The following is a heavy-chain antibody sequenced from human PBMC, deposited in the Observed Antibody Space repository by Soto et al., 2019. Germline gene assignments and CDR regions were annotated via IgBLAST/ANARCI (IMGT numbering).Heavy chain of an antibody. CDR2: IYYSGST. D-gene: IGHD3-10*01. Sequence: SETLSLACTVSGGSISSYYWSWIRQPPGKGLEWIGYIYYSGSTNYNPSLKSRVTISVDTSKNQFSLKLSSVTAADTAVYYCARAGYYGSGSYYNVFWFDPWGQGTLVTVSS. CDR3: ARAGYYGSGSYYNVFWFDP. V-gene: IGHV4-59*01. CDR1: GGSISSYY. J-gene: IGHJ5*02.